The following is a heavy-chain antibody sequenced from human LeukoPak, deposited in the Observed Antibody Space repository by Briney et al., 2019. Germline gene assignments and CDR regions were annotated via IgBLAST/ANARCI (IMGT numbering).Heavy chain of an antibody. CDR2: ISNSGSII. CDR3: ARGPSVGSGWSPDY. D-gene: IGHD6-19*01. V-gene: IGHV3-48*03. Sequence: AGGSLRLSCTGSGFTFSDYEMNWVRQAPGKGLEWISYISNSGSIIYYADSVKSRFTISRDNAKNSLFLQMHSLRAEDTAVYYSARGPSVGSGWSPDYCGQGTLVTVSS. J-gene: IGHJ4*02. CDR1: GFTFSDYE.